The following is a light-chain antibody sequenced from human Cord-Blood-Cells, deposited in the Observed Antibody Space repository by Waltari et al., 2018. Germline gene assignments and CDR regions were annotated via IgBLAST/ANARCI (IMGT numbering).Light chain of an antibody. V-gene: IGLV2-14*01. Sequence: QSALTQPASVSAPPGQSITISCPATSSDVGGYNYVYWYQQHPGKAPQLMIYDVSNRPSGVSNRFSGSKSGNTASLTISGLQAEDEADYYCSSYTSSSTLVFGTGTKVTVL. J-gene: IGLJ1*01. CDR3: SSYTSSSTLV. CDR1: SSDVGGYNY. CDR2: DVS.